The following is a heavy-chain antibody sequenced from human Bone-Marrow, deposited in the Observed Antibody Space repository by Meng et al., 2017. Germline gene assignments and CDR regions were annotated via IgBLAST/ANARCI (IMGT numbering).Heavy chain of an antibody. CDR2: INHSGST. Sequence: PQWVGGLLKPSDTLSLTCPVYGGSCSGYYWAWIRQPPGKVLEWIGEINHSGSTNYTPSLKSRVTISVDTSKNQFSLKLSSVTAADTAVYYCARGRTPRYCSGGSCYSPSYYFDYWGQGTLVTVPS. CDR1: GGSCSGYY. CDR3: ARGRTPRYCSGGSCYSPSYYFDY. D-gene: IGHD2-15*01. V-gene: IGHV4-34*01. J-gene: IGHJ4*02.